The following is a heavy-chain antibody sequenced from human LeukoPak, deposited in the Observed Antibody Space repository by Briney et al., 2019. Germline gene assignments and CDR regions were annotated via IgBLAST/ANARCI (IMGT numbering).Heavy chain of an antibody. Sequence: GESLKISRKGSGYRFTSYWIGWVRQMPGKGLEWMGIIYPGDSDTRYSPSFQGQVTISADKSISTAYLQWSSLKASDTAMYYCARRSASTYYYDSSGPQNAFDIWGQGTMVTVSS. J-gene: IGHJ3*02. CDR3: ARRSASTYYYDSSGPQNAFDI. CDR1: GYRFTSYW. V-gene: IGHV5-51*01. D-gene: IGHD3-22*01. CDR2: IYPGDSDT.